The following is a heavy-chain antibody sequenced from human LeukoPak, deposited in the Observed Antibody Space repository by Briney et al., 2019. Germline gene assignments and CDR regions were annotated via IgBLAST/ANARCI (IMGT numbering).Heavy chain of an antibody. CDR1: GGSFSGYY. D-gene: IGHD3-22*01. CDR3: ARGITMIVVVSYYFDY. V-gene: IGHV4-34*01. Sequence: PSETLSLTCAVYGGSFSGYYWSWIRQPPGKGLEWIGEINHSGSTNYNPSLKSRVTISVDTSKNQFSLKLSSVTAADTAVYYCARGITMIVVVSYYFDYWGQGTLITVSS. J-gene: IGHJ4*02. CDR2: INHSGST.